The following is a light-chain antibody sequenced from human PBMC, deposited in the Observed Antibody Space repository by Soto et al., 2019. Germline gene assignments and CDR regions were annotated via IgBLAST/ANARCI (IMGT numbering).Light chain of an antibody. Sequence: QSVLTQPASVSGSPGQSITISCTGTSSDVGGYNYVSWYQQHPGKAPKLMIYDVSNRPSGVSNRFSGSKSGNTASLTISGLQAGDEADYYCSSYTSSYTLVFGGWTKVTVL. CDR2: DVS. J-gene: IGLJ2*01. CDR3: SSYTSSYTLV. V-gene: IGLV2-14*01. CDR1: SSDVGGYNY.